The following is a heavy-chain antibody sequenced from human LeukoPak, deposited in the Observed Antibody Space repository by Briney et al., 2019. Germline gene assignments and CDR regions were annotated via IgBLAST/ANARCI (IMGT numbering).Heavy chain of an antibody. CDR3: ATGARTN. J-gene: IGHJ4*02. D-gene: IGHD1-1*01. CDR2: INHSGST. Sequence: SETLSVTCAVYGGSFSGYYWSWIRQPPGNGLEWIGEINHSGSTNYNPSLKSRVTISVDTSKNQFSLKLSSVTAADTAVYYCATGARTNWGQGTLVTVSS. CDR1: GGSFSGYY. V-gene: IGHV4-34*01.